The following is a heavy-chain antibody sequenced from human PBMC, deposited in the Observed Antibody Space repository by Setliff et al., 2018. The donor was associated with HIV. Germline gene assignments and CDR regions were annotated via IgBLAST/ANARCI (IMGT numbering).Heavy chain of an antibody. Sequence: SETLSLTCTVSGGSISSSSHYWGWIRQPPGKGLEWIGHIYNTGGTYDNPTLKSRVTISVDTSKNQFSLELTSVTAADTAVFYCVRVSSSGYYGEGAFDIWGQGTVVTVSS. D-gene: IGHD3-22*01. CDR1: GGSISSSSHY. J-gene: IGHJ3*02. V-gene: IGHV4-39*07. CDR3: VRVSSSGYYGEGAFDI. CDR2: IYNTGGT.